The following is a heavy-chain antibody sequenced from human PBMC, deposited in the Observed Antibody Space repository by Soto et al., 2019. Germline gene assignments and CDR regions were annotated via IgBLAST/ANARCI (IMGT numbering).Heavy chain of an antibody. V-gene: IGHV2-70*04. Sequence: SGPTLVNPTQTLTLTCTFSGFSLSTSGMRVSWIRQPPGKALEWLARIDWDDDKFYSTSLKTRLTISKDTSKNQVALTMTNMDPVDTATYYCARMDSVFPYGMDVWGQGTTVTVSS. CDR1: GFSLSTSGMR. J-gene: IGHJ6*02. CDR2: IDWDDDK. CDR3: ARMDSVFPYGMDV. D-gene: IGHD2-15*01.